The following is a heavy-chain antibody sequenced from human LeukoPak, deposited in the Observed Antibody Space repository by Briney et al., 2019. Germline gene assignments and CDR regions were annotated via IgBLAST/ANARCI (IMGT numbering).Heavy chain of an antibody. V-gene: IGHV5-51*01. CDR2: IYPGDSET. CDR1: AVTFNNYW. D-gene: IGHD3-3*01. CDR3: ARLSTRLLDH. Sequence: GESLMISCKGSAVTFNNYWIGWVRQLPGKGLDWMGIIYPGDSETRYSPSFQGQVTMSVDKSINTAYLHWGSLKASDTAIYFCARLSTRLLDHWGQGTRVTVSS. J-gene: IGHJ4*02.